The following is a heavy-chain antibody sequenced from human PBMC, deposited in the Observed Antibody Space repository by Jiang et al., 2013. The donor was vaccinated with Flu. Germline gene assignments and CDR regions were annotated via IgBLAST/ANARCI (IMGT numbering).Heavy chain of an antibody. CDR2: ISIYNDNT. Sequence: AEVKKPGSSVKVSCKASGGIFSSYAISWVRQAPGQGLEWMGWISIYNDNTIYAQHLQGRITVTTDTSTSTAYMELRSLRSDDTAIYYCARVAGGAAHGYYFDSWGQGTLVTVSS. CDR1: GGIFSSYA. V-gene: IGHV1-18*01. D-gene: IGHD1-26*01. J-gene: IGHJ4*02. CDR3: ARVAGGAAHGYYFDS.